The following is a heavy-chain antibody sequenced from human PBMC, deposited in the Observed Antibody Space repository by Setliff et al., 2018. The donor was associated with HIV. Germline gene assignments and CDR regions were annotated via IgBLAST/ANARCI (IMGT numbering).Heavy chain of an antibody. CDR2: IKQDGSEK. V-gene: IGHV3-7*01. D-gene: IGHD5-18*01. CDR1: RFIFSRFW. CDR3: ARRNALIVDTVVVSGYYSYMDA. Sequence: GGSLRLSCAASRFIFSRFWMSWVRQAPGKGLEWVANIKQDGSEKKYVDSVKGRFSISRDNAKNSVFLQMNSLRADDTGIYYCARRNALIVDTVVVSGYYSYMDAWGKGTRVTVSS. J-gene: IGHJ6*03.